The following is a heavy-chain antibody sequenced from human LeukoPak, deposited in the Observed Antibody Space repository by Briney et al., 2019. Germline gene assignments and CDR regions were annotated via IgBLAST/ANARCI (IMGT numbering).Heavy chain of an antibody. CDR3: ARDSITGTKGIDY. J-gene: IGHJ4*02. D-gene: IGHD1-20*01. CDR2: ISYDGSNK. V-gene: IGHV3-30*04. Sequence: PGGSLRLSCAASGFTFSSYAMHWVRQAPGKGLEWVAVISYDGSNKYYADSVKGRFTISRDNSKNTLYLQMNSLRAEDTAVYYCARDSITGTKGIDYWGQGTLVTVSS. CDR1: GFTFSSYA.